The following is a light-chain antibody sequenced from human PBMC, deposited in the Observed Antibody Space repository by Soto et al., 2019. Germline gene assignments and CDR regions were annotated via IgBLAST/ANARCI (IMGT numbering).Light chain of an antibody. CDR3: QQRSNWLT. CDR2: GAS. J-gene: IGKJ4*01. Sequence: EIVLTQSPGTLSLSPVEIATLSCRASQSVSSSYLAWYQQKPGQAPRLLIYGASSRATGIPDRFSGSGSGTDFTLTISSLEPEDFAVYYCQQRSNWLTFGGGTTGDIK. CDR1: QSVSSSY. V-gene: IGKV3D-20*02.